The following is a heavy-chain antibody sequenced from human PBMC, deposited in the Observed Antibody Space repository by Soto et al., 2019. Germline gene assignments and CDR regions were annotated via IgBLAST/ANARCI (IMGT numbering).Heavy chain of an antibody. Sequence: ASVKVSCKASGGTFSSSAICWVRQAPGQGLEWMGGIIPIFGPANYAQKFQGRVTLTADESTSTAYMELSSLRSEDTAVYYCATTYCSGGNCYNYYYGMDVWDQGTPVTVSS. CDR3: ATTYCSGGNCYNYYYGMDV. V-gene: IGHV1-69*13. D-gene: IGHD2-15*01. CDR1: GGTFSSSA. CDR2: IIPIFGPA. J-gene: IGHJ6*02.